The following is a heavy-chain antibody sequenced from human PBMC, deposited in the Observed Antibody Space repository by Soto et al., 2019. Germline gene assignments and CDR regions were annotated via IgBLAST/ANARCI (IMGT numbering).Heavy chain of an antibody. J-gene: IGHJ4*02. CDR1: GYTFTGYY. D-gene: IGHD2-15*01. V-gene: IGHV1-2*04. Sequence: GASVKVSCTASGYTFTGYYMHWVRQAPGQGLEWMGWINPNSGGTNYAQKFQGWVTMTRDTSISTAYMELSRLRSDDTAVYYCARGEGYCSGGSCYAYWGQGTLVTVSS. CDR3: ARGEGYCSGGSCYAY. CDR2: INPNSGGT.